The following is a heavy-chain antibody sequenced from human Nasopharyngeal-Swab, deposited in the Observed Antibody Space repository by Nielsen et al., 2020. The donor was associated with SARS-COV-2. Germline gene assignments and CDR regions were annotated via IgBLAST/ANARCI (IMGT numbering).Heavy chain of an antibody. CDR1: GFTFSAYD. J-gene: IGHJ4*02. V-gene: IGHV3-48*03. CDR2: ISSTGSTT. Sequence: GESLKISCAASGFTFSAYDMNWVRQAPGKGLEWVSYISSTGSTTNYADSVKGRVTISRDNAKNSLYLQMNSLRAEDTAVYYCAREVAVAAPFDYWGQGTLVTVSS. D-gene: IGHD6-19*01. CDR3: AREVAVAAPFDY.